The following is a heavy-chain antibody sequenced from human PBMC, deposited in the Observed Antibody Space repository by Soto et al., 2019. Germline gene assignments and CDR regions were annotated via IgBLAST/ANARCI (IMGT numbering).Heavy chain of an antibody. Sequence: SETLSLTCAVYGGSFSGYYWSWIRQPPGKGLEWIGEINHSRSTNYNPSLKSRVTISVDTSKNQFSLKLSSVTAADTAVYYCARGQYSYGYYDSGEFDYWGQGTLVTVSS. V-gene: IGHV4-34*01. CDR1: GGSFSGYY. D-gene: IGHD5-18*01. CDR2: INHSRST. J-gene: IGHJ4*02. CDR3: ARGQYSYGYYDSGEFDY.